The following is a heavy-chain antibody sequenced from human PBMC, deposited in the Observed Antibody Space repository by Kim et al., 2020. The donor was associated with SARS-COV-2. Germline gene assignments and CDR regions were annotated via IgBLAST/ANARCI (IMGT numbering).Heavy chain of an antibody. D-gene: IGHD3-22*01. CDR1: GFTFSSYW. CDR3: GRENYDSSGYYYVRPNYYYGMDV. V-gene: IGHV3-7*03. J-gene: IGHJ6*02. CDR2: IKQDGSEK. Sequence: GGSLRLSCAASGFTFSSYWMSWVRQAPGKGLEWVANIKQDGSEKYYVDSVKGRFTISRDNAKNSLYLQMNSLRAEDTAVYYCGRENYDSSGYYYVRPNYYYGMDVWGQGTTVTVSS.